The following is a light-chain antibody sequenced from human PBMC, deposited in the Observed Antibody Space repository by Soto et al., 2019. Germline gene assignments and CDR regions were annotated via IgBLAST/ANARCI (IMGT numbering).Light chain of an antibody. CDR2: DVI. V-gene: IGLV2-11*01. Sequence: QSALTQPRSVSGSPGQSVTISCTGTSSDVAGYNYVSWYQQHPGKAPKLMIYDVIKRPSGVPDRFSGSKSGNTASLTISGLQGEYEADYYCCSYAVSYTLVFGGGTKVTVL. CDR1: SSDVAGYNY. J-gene: IGLJ2*01. CDR3: CSYAVSYTLV.